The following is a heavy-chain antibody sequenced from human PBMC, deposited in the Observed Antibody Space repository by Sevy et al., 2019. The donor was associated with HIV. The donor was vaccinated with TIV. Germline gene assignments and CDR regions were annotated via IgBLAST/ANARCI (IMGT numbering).Heavy chain of an antibody. D-gene: IGHD4-17*01. CDR1: GFTVSSNY. V-gene: IGHV3-53*01. Sequence: GGSLRLSCAASGFTVSSNYMSWVRQAPGKGLEWVSVIYRGGSTYYADTVKGRFTISRDNSKNTLYLQMNSLRAEDTAVYYCARDHDYGDYYFDYWGQGALVTVSS. CDR2: IYRGGST. CDR3: ARDHDYGDYYFDY. J-gene: IGHJ4*02.